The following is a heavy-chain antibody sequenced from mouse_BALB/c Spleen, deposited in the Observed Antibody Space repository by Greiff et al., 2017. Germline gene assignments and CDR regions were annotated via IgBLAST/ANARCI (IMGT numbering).Heavy chain of an antibody. V-gene: IGHV2-9*02. Sequence: VKLVESGPGLVAPSQSLSITCTVSGFSLTSYGVHWVRQPPGKGLEWLGVIWAGGSTNYNSALMSRLSISKDNSKSQVFLKMNSLQTDDTAMYYCAREGIDCYYSFAYWGQGTLVTVSA. D-gene: IGHD2-3*01. J-gene: IGHJ3*01. CDR1: GFSLTSYG. CDR2: IWAGGST. CDR3: AREGIDCYYSFAY.